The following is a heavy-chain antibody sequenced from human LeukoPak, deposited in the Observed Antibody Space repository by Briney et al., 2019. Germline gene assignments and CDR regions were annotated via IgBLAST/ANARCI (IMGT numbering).Heavy chain of an antibody. CDR3: ARAKNFDY. J-gene: IGHJ4*02. CDR2: IFPGDSDT. Sequence: GESLKISCKGSGDSFTHYWIGWVRQMPGKGLEWMGIIFPGDSDTKYSPSFQGQVTISADKSISTAYLQWSSLKASDTAIYYCARAKNFDYWGQGTLVTVSS. V-gene: IGHV5-51*01. CDR1: GDSFTHYW.